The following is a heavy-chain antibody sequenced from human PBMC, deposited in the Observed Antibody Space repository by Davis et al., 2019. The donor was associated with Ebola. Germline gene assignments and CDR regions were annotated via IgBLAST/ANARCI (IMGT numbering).Heavy chain of an antibody. J-gene: IGHJ6*04. CDR1: GFTFSSNS. V-gene: IGHV3-21*01. CDR3: AGVGATAYYNYYGMDV. D-gene: IGHD1-26*01. CDR2: ISSSSSYI. Sequence: GESLKISCAASGFTFSSNSMNWVRQAPGKGLEWVSSISSSSSYIYYADSVKGRFTIFRDNAKNSLYLQMNSLRDEDTAVYYCAGVGATAYYNYYGMDVWGKGTTVTVSS.